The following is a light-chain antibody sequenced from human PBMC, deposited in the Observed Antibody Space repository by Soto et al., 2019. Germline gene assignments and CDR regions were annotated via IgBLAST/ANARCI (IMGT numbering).Light chain of an antibody. J-gene: IGKJ4*01. CDR3: QQLNSYPLT. V-gene: IGKV1-9*01. Sequence: IPLTQSPSSLSASVGDRVTITCRAGQGISSYLAWYQQKPGKAPKLLIYAASTLQSGVPSRFSGSGSGTDFTLTISSLQPEDFATYYCQQLNSYPLTFGGGTKVEIK. CDR1: QGISSY. CDR2: AAS.